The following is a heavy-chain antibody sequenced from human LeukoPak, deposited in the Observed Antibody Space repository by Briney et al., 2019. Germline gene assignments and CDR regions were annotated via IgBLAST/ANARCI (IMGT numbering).Heavy chain of an antibody. D-gene: IGHD5-24*01. J-gene: IGHJ4*02. CDR3: ARRGQVATKPFDY. V-gene: IGHV3-11*04. CDR1: GFTFSDYC. CDR2: ISNDARTT. Sequence: GGSLRLSCAASGFTFSDYCMSWVRQAPGEGLEWVSHISNDARTTSYADSVKGRFTISRDNAKNSLYLQMNGLRAEDTAVYYCARRGQVATKPFDYWGQGTLVTVSS.